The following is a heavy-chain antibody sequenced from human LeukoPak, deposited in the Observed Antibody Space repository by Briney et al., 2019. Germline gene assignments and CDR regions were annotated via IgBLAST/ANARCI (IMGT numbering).Heavy chain of an antibody. V-gene: IGHV4-59*12. CDR1: GGSISSYY. D-gene: IGHD6-13*01. CDR3: ARRPGGSSSYY. J-gene: IGHJ4*02. Sequence: PSETLSLTCTVSGGSISSYYWSWIRQPPGKGLEWIGYVYYSGTTNYNPSLKSRVTISVDTSKNQFSLKLSSVTAADTAVYYCARRPGGSSSYYWGQGTLVTVSS. CDR2: VYYSGTT.